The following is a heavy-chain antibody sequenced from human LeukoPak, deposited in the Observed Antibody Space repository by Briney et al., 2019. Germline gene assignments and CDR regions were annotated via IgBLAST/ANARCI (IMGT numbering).Heavy chain of an antibody. V-gene: IGHV3-23*01. CDR3: AKGPFFYYDASGYNYYDL. CDR1: GFTFNNYA. Sequence: PGGSLRLSCEASGFTFNNYAMSWVRQAPGKGLEWVSAMSGSGGMTYTADSVKGRFTISRDNSKNTLDLQMSSLRADDTAIYYCAKGPFFYYDASGYNYYDLWGQGTLVTVSS. J-gene: IGHJ4*02. CDR2: MSGSGGMT. D-gene: IGHD3-22*01.